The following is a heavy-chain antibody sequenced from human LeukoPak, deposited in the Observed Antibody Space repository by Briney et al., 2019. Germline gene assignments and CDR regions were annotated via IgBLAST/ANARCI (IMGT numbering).Heavy chain of an antibody. CDR2: ISYDGSNK. D-gene: IGHD3-16*01. Sequence: GGSLRLSCAASGFTFSSYGMHWVRQAPGKGLEWMAVISYDGSNKYYADSVKGRFTISRDNSKNTLYLQMNSLRAEDTAVYYCAKALKGGPFDYWGQGTLVTVSS. CDR1: GFTFSSYG. CDR3: AKALKGGPFDY. J-gene: IGHJ4*02. V-gene: IGHV3-30*18.